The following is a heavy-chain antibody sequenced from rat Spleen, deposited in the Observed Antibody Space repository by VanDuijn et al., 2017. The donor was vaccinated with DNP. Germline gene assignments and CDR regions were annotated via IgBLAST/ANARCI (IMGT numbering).Heavy chain of an antibody. D-gene: IGHD1-12*01. CDR2: IINDGKRT. CDR3: TTLNFYASLSEYFDY. Sequence: EVQLVESGGGLVQPGRSLKLSCAASGFIFSDYNMAWVRQAPKKGLEWVATIINDGKRTYYRDPVKGRFTISRDNAKSILYLQTDSLRSEDTATYYCTTLNFYASLSEYFDYWGQGVMVTVSS. V-gene: IGHV5S10*01. CDR1: GFIFSDYN. J-gene: IGHJ2*01.